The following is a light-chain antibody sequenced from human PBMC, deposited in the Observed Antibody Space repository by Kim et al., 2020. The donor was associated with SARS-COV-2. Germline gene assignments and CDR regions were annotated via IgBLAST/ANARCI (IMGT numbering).Light chain of an antibody. Sequence: EIVMTQSPATLSVSPGERATLSCRANQSVSSNLVWYQHKPGQAPRLLISGASTRATGIPARFSGSGSGTEFTLTISSLQSEDFALYYCQQHNDWPWTFGQGTKVEIK. J-gene: IGKJ1*01. CDR1: QSVSSN. CDR3: QQHNDWPWT. V-gene: IGKV3-15*01. CDR2: GAS.